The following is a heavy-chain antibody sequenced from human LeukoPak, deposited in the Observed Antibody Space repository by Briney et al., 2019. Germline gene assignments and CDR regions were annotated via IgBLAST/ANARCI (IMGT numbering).Heavy chain of an antibody. CDR2: IYPGDSDT. J-gene: IGHJ4*02. CDR1: GYSFTSYW. D-gene: IGHD3-9*01. V-gene: IGHV5-51*01. Sequence: GESLKISCKGSGYSFTSYWIGWVRQMPGKGLEWMGIIYPGDSDTRYSPSFQGQVTISADKSISTAYLQWSSLKASDTAMYYCAGLLYYDILTGYHGYFDYWGQGTLVTVSS. CDR3: AGLLYYDILTGYHGYFDY.